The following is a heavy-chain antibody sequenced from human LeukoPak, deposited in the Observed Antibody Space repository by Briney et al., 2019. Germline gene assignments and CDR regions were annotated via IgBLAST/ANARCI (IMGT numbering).Heavy chain of an antibody. CDR1: GYTFTGYY. V-gene: IGHV1-2*02. D-gene: IGHD6-19*01. J-gene: IGHJ5*02. CDR2: INPNSGGT. CDR3: ARGCKGIAVAEGWFDP. Sequence: GASVKVSCKASGYTFTGYYMHWVRQAPGQGLEWMGWINPNSGGTNYAQKFQGRVTMTRDTSISTAYMELSRLRSDDTAVYYCARGCKGIAVAEGWFDPWGQGTLVTVSS.